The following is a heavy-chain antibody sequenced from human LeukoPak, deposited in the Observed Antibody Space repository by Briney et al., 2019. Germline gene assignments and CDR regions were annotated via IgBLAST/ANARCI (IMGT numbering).Heavy chain of an antibody. CDR1: GFTFSTYW. D-gene: IGHD3-22*01. Sequence: GGSLRLSCAASGFTFSTYWMHWVRQAPGKGLVWVSRINSDGTNTTYADSVKGRFTVSRDNAKNTLYLQMNSLSAEDTALYYCARSFFYFDDDSAYSQVHYFDFWGQGTLVTVSS. CDR3: ARSFFYFDDDSAYSQVHYFDF. V-gene: IGHV3-74*01. CDR2: INSDGTNT. J-gene: IGHJ4*02.